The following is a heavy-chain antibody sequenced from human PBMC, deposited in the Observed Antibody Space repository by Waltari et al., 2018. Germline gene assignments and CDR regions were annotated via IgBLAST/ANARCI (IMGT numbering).Heavy chain of an antibody. Sequence: QLQLQESGPGLVKPSETLSLTCTVSGGSISSSSYYWGWIRQPPGKGLEWIGSIYYSGSTCYTPALKSRVTISVDTSKNQFSLKLSSVTAADTAVYYCARRLRVNYFDYWGQGTLVTVSS. D-gene: IGHD5-12*01. CDR3: ARRLRVNYFDY. CDR1: GGSISSSSYY. CDR2: IYYSGST. V-gene: IGHV4-39*01. J-gene: IGHJ4*02.